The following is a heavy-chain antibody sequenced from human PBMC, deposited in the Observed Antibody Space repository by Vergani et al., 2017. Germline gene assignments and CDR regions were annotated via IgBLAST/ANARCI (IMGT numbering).Heavy chain of an antibody. Sequence: EVQLLESGGSLKQPGGSVRLSCAASGFTFSTYAMHWVRQAPGKGLEWFSALTGGGGSTYYADSFKGRFIISRDNSRDTLYLQMNSLSPEDTATYYCVKDAGSYENFFDSWCQGTLVTVSS. J-gene: IGHJ4*02. CDR2: LTGGGGST. CDR3: VKDAGSYENFFDS. D-gene: IGHD1-26*01. CDR1: GFTFSTYA. V-gene: IGHV3-23*01.